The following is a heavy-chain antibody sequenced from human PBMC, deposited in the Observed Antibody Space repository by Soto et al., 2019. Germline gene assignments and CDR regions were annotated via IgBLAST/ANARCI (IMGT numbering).Heavy chain of an antibody. J-gene: IGHJ4*02. CDR3: TTESHGGSDIVVVPAAFDY. Sequence: EVQLVESGGGLVKPGGSLRLSCAASGFTFSNAWMSWVRQAPGKGLEWVGRIKSKTDGGTTDYAAPVKGRFTISRDDSKNTLYLQMKSLKTEDTAVYYCTTESHGGSDIVVVPAAFDYWGQGTLVTVSS. CDR1: GFTFSNAW. CDR2: IKSKTDGGTT. V-gene: IGHV3-15*01. D-gene: IGHD2-2*01.